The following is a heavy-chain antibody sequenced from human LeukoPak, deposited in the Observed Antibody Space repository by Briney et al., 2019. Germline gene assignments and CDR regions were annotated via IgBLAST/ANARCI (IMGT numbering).Heavy chain of an antibody. V-gene: IGHV1-2*02. CDR2: INPNSGGT. CDR1: GYTFTCYY. Sequence: GASVKVSCKASGYTFTCYYMHWVRQAPGQGLEWMGWINPNSGGTNYAQKFQGRVTMTRDTSISTAYMELSRLRSDDTAVYYCARDGNGWDTAMVPSFDPWGQGTLVTVSS. CDR3: ARDGNGWDTAMVPSFDP. J-gene: IGHJ5*02. D-gene: IGHD5-18*01.